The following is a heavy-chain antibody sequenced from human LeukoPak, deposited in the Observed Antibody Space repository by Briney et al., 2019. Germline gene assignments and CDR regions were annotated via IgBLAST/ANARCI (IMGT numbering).Heavy chain of an antibody. D-gene: IGHD6-13*01. CDR3: AKRATAGGFDS. Sequence: GGSLRLSCAASGFTSSSYWMHWVRQAPGEGLEWVSASSGSGDSADYADAVKGRFTISRDNSKSTLYLQMTSLRVDDTAVYYCAKRATAGGFDSWGQGTLVTVSS. CDR1: GFTSSSYW. CDR2: SSGSGDSA. J-gene: IGHJ4*02. V-gene: IGHV3-23*01.